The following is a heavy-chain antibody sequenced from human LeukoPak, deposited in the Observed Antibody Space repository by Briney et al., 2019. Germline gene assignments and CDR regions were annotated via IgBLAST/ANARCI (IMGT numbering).Heavy chain of an antibody. V-gene: IGHV3-30*03. CDR2: ISYDGSNK. Sequence: GRSLRLSCAASGFTFSSYGMHWVRQAPGKGLEWVAVISYDGSNKYYADSVKGRFTISRDNSKNTLYLQMNSLRAEDTAVYYCARDDSGSYYPPDYWGQGTLVTVSS. J-gene: IGHJ4*02. D-gene: IGHD1-26*01. CDR1: GFTFSSYG. CDR3: ARDDSGSYYPPDY.